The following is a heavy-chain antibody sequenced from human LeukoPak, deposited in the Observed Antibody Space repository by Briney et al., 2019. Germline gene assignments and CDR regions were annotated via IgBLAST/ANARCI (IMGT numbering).Heavy chain of an antibody. J-gene: IGHJ6*03. CDR1: GFTFSSYSMN. V-gene: IGHV4-39*02. D-gene: IGHD3-3*01. Sequence: GSLRLSCAASGFTFSSYSMNWVRQPPGKGLEWIGSISYSGSTYYNPSLRSRVTVSVDTSKNQFSLKLTSVTAADTAVYYCAREDKGVFWSVPYYYYMDVWGKGTTVTVSS. CDR2: ISYSGST. CDR3: AREDKGVFWSVPYYYYMDV.